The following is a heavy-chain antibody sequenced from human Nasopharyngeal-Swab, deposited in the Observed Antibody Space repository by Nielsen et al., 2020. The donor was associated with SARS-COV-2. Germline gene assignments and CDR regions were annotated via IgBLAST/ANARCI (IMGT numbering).Heavy chain of an antibody. CDR1: GYIFGSFW. CDR2: INEDGSEK. CDR3: TRLTYYYDSSSGG. Sequence: GESLKISCAGSGYIFGSFWMNWVRQTPGKGLEWVANINEDGSEKYYVDSVKGRFTVSRDNAKNTLYLQMDNLRAEDTAVYYCTRLTYYYDSSSGGWGQGTLVTVSS. D-gene: IGHD3-22*01. V-gene: IGHV3-7*01. J-gene: IGHJ4*02.